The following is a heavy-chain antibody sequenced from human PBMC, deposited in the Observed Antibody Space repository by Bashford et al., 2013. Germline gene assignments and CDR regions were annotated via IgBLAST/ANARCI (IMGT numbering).Heavy chain of an antibody. V-gene: IGHV1-8*01. CDR1: GYTFTSYD. Sequence: ASVKVSCKASGYTFTSYDINWVRQATGQGLEWMGWMNPNSGNTGYAQKFQGRVTMTRNTSISTAYMELSSLRSEDTAVYYCAKRTSPSIIMVNFDFWGQGTMVTVSS. CDR3: AKRTSPSIIMVNFDF. J-gene: IGHJ3*01. D-gene: IGHD3-10*01. CDR2: MNPNSGNT.